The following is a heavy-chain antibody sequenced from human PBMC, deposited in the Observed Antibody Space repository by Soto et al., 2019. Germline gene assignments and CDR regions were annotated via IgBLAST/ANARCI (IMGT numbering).Heavy chain of an antibody. CDR1: GRSITNYY. V-gene: IGHV4-59*01. J-gene: IGHJ4*02. CDR2: IYYTGSP. CDR3: ARAGYSYGTGYYFDY. Sequence: SDTLSLTFTVSGRSITNYYWSCIRHPPGKCAEWIGFIYYTGSPNYIPSLKSRLTMSLHTSKNQFSLNLSSVTAADTAVYYCARAGYSYGTGYYFDYWGQGTRVTVS. D-gene: IGHD5-18*01.